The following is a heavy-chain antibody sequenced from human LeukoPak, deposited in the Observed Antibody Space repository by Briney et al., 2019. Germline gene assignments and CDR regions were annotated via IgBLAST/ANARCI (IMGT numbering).Heavy chain of an antibody. CDR1: GGSISSSSYY. CDR3: ASAGELSSLPYYFDY. CDR2: IYYSGST. D-gene: IGHD3-16*02. V-gene: IGHV4-31*03. J-gene: IGHJ4*02. Sequence: PSETLSLTCTVSGGSISSSSYYWGWIRQHPGKGLEWIGYIYYSGSTYYNPSLKSRVTISVDTSKNQFSLKLSSVTAADTAVYYCASAGELSSLPYYFDYWGQGTLVTVSS.